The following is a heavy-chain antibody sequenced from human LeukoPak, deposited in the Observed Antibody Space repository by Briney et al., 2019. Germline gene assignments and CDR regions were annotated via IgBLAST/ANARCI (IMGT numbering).Heavy chain of an antibody. J-gene: IGHJ5*02. CDR2: INHSGST. CDR3: ARGGRVSTVVTAGSYNWFDP. D-gene: IGHD4-23*01. CDR1: GGSFSGYY. Sequence: PSETLSLTCAVYGGSFSGYYWSWIRQPPGKGLEWIGEINHSGSTNYNPSLKSRVTISVDTSKNQFSLKLSSVTAADTAVYYCARGGRVSTVVTAGSYNWFDPWGQGTLVTVSS. V-gene: IGHV4-34*01.